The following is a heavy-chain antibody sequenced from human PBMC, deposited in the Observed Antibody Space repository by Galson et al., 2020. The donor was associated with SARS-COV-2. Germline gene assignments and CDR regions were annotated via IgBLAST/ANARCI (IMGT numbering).Heavy chain of an antibody. Sequence: ASVKVSCKASGYTFTSNGISWMRQAPGQGLEWMGWNANYAQKFQGRVNMTTDTSTTTAYMELRGLRSDDTAVYYCARFAYRSGYPSFDYWGQGTLVTVSS. J-gene: IGHJ4*02. CDR3: ARFAYRSGYPSFDY. V-gene: IGHV1-18*01. D-gene: IGHD3-22*01. CDR1: GYTFTSNG.